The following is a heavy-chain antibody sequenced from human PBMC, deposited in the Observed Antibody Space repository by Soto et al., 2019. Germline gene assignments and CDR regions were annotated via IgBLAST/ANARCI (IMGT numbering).Heavy chain of an antibody. D-gene: IGHD3-3*02. CDR3: EKVGARGSRCLLAPFAY. V-gene: IGHV3-30*18. J-gene: IGHJ4*02. CDR2: ISYDGTKT. Sequence: QVQLVESGGGVVQPGRSLRVSCAASGFTFSIYAMHWVRQAPGTGLEWVAVISYDGTKTYYADSVKGRFTISRDNSKKPFYLQRNGRRNEATAFFYWEKVGARGSRCLLAPFAYGGKGT. CDR1: GFTFSIYA.